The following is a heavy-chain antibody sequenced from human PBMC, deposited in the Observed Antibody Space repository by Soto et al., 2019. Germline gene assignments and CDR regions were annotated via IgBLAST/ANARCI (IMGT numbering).Heavy chain of an antibody. Sequence: VELLESGGGLVRPGGSLRLSCAASGFNFNNYAMNWVRQAPGKGLEWVSGITNDGDITYYRNSVRGRFTISRDKFSNILHLQMNSLWAEDTATYYCVQDLACGVAARLMGVHSWGQVTLVTVSS. J-gene: IGHJ1*01. CDR2: ITNDGDIT. CDR3: VQDLACGVAARLMGVHS. V-gene: IGHV3-23*01. D-gene: IGHD2-15*01. CDR1: GFNFNNYA.